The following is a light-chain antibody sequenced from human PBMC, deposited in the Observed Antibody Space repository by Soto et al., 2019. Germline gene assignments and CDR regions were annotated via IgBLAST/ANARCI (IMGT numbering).Light chain of an antibody. Sequence: QSVLTQPASVSGSPGQSISISCTGSSSDVGAYNYVAWYQQQPGKAPKLLIYEVDNRPSGISHRFSGSKSGNTASLTISGLQTEEEADYYCSSYTVINTAVFGGGTKVTVL. V-gene: IGLV2-14*01. J-gene: IGLJ3*02. CDR3: SSYTVINTAV. CDR1: SSDVGAYNY. CDR2: EVD.